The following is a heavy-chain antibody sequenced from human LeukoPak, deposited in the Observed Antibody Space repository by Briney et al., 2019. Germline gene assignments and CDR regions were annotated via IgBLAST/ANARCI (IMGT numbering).Heavy chain of an antibody. CDR1: GGSISSSSYY. J-gene: IGHJ4*02. V-gene: IGHV4-39*01. CDR2: IYYSGST. CDR3: ARVTAIAKIFDY. D-gene: IGHD2-21*02. Sequence: SETLSLTCTVSGGSISSSSYYWGWIRQPPGKGLEWIGSIYYSGSTYYNPCLKSRVTISVDTSKNQFSLKLSSVTAADTAVYYCARVTAIAKIFDYWGQGTLVTVSS.